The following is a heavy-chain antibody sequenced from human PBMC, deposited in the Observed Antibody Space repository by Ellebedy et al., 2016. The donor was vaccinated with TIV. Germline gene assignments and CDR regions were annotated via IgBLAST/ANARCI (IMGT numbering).Heavy chain of an antibody. J-gene: IGHJ6*02. CDR2: IIPIFGTA. Sequence: SVKVSCXASGGTFSSYAISWVRQAPGQGFEWMGGIIPIFGTANYAQKFQGRVTITADESTSTAYMELSSLRSEDTAVYYCARDSLVPGSAGYYYYGMDVWGQGTTVTVSS. CDR3: ARDSLVPGSAGYYYYGMDV. V-gene: IGHV1-69*13. CDR1: GGTFSSYA. D-gene: IGHD2-2*01.